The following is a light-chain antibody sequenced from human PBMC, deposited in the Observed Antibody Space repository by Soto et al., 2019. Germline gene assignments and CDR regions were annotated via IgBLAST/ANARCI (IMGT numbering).Light chain of an antibody. CDR1: QTFSSH. Sequence: EIVLTQSPATLSLSPGERATLSCRASQTFSSHLAWYQQKPGQAPRLLIYAASKRATGIPARFSGRGSGTDFTLTISSLAPEDFAVYYCQQRSNWPPVITFGQGTRLEIK. V-gene: IGKV3-11*01. CDR3: QQRSNWPPVIT. CDR2: AAS. J-gene: IGKJ5*01.